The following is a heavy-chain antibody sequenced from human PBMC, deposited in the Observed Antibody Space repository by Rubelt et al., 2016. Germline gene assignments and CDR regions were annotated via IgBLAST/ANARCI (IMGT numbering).Heavy chain of an antibody. D-gene: IGHD1-7*01. V-gene: IGHV4-30-2*01. J-gene: IGHJ4*02. CDR1: GGSISSGGYS. CDR3: AGQSMTGTTGPLDFGY. CDR2: IYHSGST. Sequence: QVQLLESGPGLVKPSETLSLTCAVSGGSISSGGYSWSWIRQPPGKGLEWIGYIYHSGSTYYNPSLKSRVTISVDRSKNQFSLKLSSVTAADTAVYYCAGQSMTGTTGPLDFGYWGQGTLVTVSS.